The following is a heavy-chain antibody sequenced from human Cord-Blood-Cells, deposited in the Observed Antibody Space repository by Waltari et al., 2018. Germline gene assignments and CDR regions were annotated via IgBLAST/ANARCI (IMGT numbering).Heavy chain of an antibody. CDR2: INPSGGST. CDR1: GYTFTSYY. D-gene: IGHD1-26*01. Sequence: QVQLVQSGAEVKKPGASVKVSCKASGYTFTSYYMHWVRQAPGQGLEWMGIINPSGGSTSYAKKFQGRVTMTGYTSTSTVYMERSSLRSEDTAVYYCARELGATGGDYWGQGTLVTVSS. CDR3: ARELGATGGDY. J-gene: IGHJ4*02. V-gene: IGHV1-46*03.